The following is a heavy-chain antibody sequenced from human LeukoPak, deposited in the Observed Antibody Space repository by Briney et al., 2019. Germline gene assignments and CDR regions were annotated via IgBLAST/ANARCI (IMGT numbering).Heavy chain of an antibody. J-gene: IGHJ3*02. CDR1: GFTFSSYA. Sequence: QTGGSLRLSCAASGFTFSSYAMSWVRQAPGKGLEWVSAISGSGGSTYYADSVKGRFTISRDNSKNTLYLQMNSLRAEDTAVYYCARDSAAYDAFDIWGQGTMVTVSS. CDR2: ISGSGGST. V-gene: IGHV3-23*01. D-gene: IGHD1-26*01. CDR3: ARDSAAYDAFDI.